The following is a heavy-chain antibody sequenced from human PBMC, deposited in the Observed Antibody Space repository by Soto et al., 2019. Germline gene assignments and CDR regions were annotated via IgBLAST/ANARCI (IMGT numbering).Heavy chain of an antibody. CDR2: IYYSGST. CDR1: GGSISSSSYY. Sequence: SETLSLTCSVSGGSISSSSYYWGWIRQPPGQGLEWIGSIYYSGSTYYNPSRKSRVTISVDTSKNQFSLKLSSVTAADTAVYYCARQGSEYYDYIWGSYRPDYYYYMDVWGKGTTVTVSS. D-gene: IGHD3-16*02. V-gene: IGHV4-39*01. CDR3: ARQGSEYYDYIWGSYRPDYYYYMDV. J-gene: IGHJ6*03.